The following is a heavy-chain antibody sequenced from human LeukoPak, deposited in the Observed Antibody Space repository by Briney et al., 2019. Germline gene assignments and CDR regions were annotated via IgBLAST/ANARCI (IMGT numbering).Heavy chain of an antibody. D-gene: IGHD6-19*01. CDR3: ASYSSGWYDAFDI. CDR2: IYYGGST. J-gene: IGHJ3*02. V-gene: IGHV4-30-4*08. CDR1: GGSISSGDYY. Sequence: SETLSLTCTVSGGSISSGDYYWSWIRQPPGKGLEWIGYIYYGGSTYYNPSLKSRVTISVDTSKNQFSLKLSSVTAADTAVYYCASYSSGWYDAFDIWGQGTMVTVSS.